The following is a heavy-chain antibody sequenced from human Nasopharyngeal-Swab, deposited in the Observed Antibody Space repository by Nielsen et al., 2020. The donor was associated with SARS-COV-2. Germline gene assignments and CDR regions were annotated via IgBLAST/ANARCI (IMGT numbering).Heavy chain of an antibody. CDR2: ISAYNGNT. Sequence: ASVKVSCKASGYTFTSYGISWVRQAPGQGLEWMGWISAYNGNTSYAQKLQGRVTMTTDTSTNTAYMELRSLRSDDTAVYYCARGVLRYFDWLLYLDYWGQGTLVTVSS. D-gene: IGHD3-9*01. V-gene: IGHV1-18*01. CDR3: ARGVLRYFDWLLYLDY. CDR1: GYTFTSYG. J-gene: IGHJ4*02.